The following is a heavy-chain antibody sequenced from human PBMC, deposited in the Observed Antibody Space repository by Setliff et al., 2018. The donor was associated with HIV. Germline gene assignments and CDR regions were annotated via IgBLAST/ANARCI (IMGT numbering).Heavy chain of an antibody. CDR2: IKSDGSNK. D-gene: IGHD3-10*01. V-gene: IGHV3-30*03. CDR3: ARHDVVRGAIDN. J-gene: IGHJ4*02. CDR1: GFTFNNYA. Sequence: GGSLRLSCAASGFTFNNYAMIWVRQAPGKGLEWVGNIKSDGSNKSYGDSVKGRFTISRDNSKNTLYVQMNSLRAEDTAVYYCARHDVVRGAIDNWGQGTLVTVSS.